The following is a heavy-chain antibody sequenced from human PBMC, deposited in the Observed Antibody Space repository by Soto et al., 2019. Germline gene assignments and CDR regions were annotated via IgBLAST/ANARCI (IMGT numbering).Heavy chain of an antibody. V-gene: IGHV3-33*01. CDR1: GFTFSSYG. Sequence: PGGSLRLSCAASGFTFSSYGMHWVRQAPGKGLEWVAVIWYDGSNKYYADSVKGRFTISRDNSKNTRYLQMNSLRAEDTAVYYCARASWGSYRFFDYWGQGTLVTVSS. CDR3: ARASWGSYRFFDY. D-gene: IGHD3-16*02. J-gene: IGHJ4*02. CDR2: IWYDGSNK.